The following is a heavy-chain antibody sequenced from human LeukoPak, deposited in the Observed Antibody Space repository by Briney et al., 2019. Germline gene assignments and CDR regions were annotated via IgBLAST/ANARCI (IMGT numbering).Heavy chain of an antibody. D-gene: IGHD4-17*01. J-gene: IGHJ3*02. V-gene: IGHV3-21*01. CDR3: ARKGYGDYGRSADAFDI. CDR2: ISSSSSYI. Sequence: GGSLRLSCAASGFTFSSYSMNWVRQAPGKGLEWVSSISSSSSYIYYADSVKGRFTISRDNAKNSLYLQMNSLRAEDTAVYYCARKGYGDYGRSADAFDIWGQGTMVTVSS. CDR1: GFTFSSYS.